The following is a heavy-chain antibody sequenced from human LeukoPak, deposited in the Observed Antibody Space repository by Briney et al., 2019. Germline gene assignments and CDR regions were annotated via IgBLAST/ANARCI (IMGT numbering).Heavy chain of an antibody. CDR3: ARDRATGTTIDY. CDR2: INPSGGST. J-gene: IGHJ4*02. D-gene: IGHD1-1*01. Sequence: ASVKVSCKASGYTFTSYYMHWVGQAPGQGLEWMGIINPSGGSTSYAQKFQGRVTMTRDTSTSTVYMELSSLRSEDTAVYYCARDRATGTTIDYWGQGTLVTVSS. V-gene: IGHV1-46*01. CDR1: GYTFTSYY.